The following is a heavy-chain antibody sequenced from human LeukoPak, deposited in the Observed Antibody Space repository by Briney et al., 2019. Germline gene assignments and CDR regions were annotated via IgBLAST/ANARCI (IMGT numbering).Heavy chain of an antibody. V-gene: IGHV4-61*01. J-gene: IGHJ3*01. Sequence: SETLSLTCTVSGGSVSSGSYYWSWIRQPPGKGLEWIGYIYYSGSTDSNPSLQSRVTISVDTSKNQFSLKLSSVTAADTAVYYCARGGQGDGYGADEAFDFWGQGTMVTVSS. CDR1: GGSVSSGSYY. D-gene: IGHD5-24*01. CDR2: IYYSGST. CDR3: ARGGQGDGYGADEAFDF.